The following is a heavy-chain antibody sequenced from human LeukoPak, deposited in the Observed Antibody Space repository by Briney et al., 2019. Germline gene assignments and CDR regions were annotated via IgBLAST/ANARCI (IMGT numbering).Heavy chain of an antibody. CDR2: IYYSGST. CDR1: GGCLSSYY. J-gene: IGHJ3*02. Sequence: SETLSLTCTVSGGCLSSYYWSWIRQPPGKGLEWIGYIYYSGSTNYNPSLKSRVTISVDTSKNQFSLKLSSVTAADTAVYYCARASTIFGVVTSTEAFDIWGQGTMVTVSS. CDR3: ARASTIFGVVTSTEAFDI. V-gene: IGHV4-59*08. D-gene: IGHD3-3*01.